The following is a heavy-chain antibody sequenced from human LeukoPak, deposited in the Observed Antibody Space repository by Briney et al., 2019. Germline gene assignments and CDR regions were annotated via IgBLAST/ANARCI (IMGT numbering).Heavy chain of an antibody. V-gene: IGHV1-46*01. J-gene: IGHJ5*02. D-gene: IGHD3-3*01. CDR2: INPSGGST. CDR3: ARDPTVITSSRITVFGVVKNPYNWFDP. CDR1: GDSFSSYC. Sequence: ASVKVSCKASGDSFSSYCIHWVRQAPGQGLEWMGMINPSGGSTTYAQKFQGRVTMTRDTSTWAVYMEMSSLRSEDTAVYYCARDPTVITSSRITVFGVVKNPYNWFDPWGQGTLVTVSS.